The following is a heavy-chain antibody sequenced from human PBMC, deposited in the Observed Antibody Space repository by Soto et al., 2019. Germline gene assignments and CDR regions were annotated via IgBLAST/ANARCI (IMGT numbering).Heavy chain of an antibody. Sequence: QVQLQQWGAGLLKPSEILSLTYAVYGGSISGYYWTWIRQPPGTGLDWIGEINHSGSTNYNPSLKSRVTISVDSSKNQFSLKLTSVTAADTAVYYGARDKITGLFDYWGQGTLVTVSS. J-gene: IGHJ4*02. CDR3: ARDKITGLFDY. CDR2: INHSGST. D-gene: IGHD2-8*02. CDR1: GGSISGYY. V-gene: IGHV4-34*01.